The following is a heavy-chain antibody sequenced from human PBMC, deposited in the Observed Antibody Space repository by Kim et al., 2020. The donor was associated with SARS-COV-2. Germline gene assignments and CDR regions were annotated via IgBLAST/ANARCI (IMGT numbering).Heavy chain of an antibody. J-gene: IGHJ4*02. CDR3: AKDAGEYSGYEYFDY. Sequence: GGSLRLSCAASGFTFSSYGMHWVRQAPGKGLEWVAVISYDGSNKYYADSVKGRFTISRDNSKNTLYLQMNSLRAEDTAVYYCAKDAGEYSGYEYFDYWGQGTLVTVSS. V-gene: IGHV3-30*18. CDR2: ISYDGSNK. CDR1: GFTFSSYG. D-gene: IGHD5-12*01.